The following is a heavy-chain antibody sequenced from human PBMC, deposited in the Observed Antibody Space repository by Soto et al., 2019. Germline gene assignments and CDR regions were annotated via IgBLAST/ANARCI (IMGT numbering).Heavy chain of an antibody. V-gene: IGHV3-33*01. J-gene: IGHJ4*02. CDR1: GFTFSSYG. D-gene: IGHD3-22*01. Sequence: GGSLRLSCAASGFTFSSYGMHWVRQAPGKGLEWVAVIWYDGSNKYYADSVKGRFTISRDNSKNTLYLQMNSLRAEDTAVYYCARATTYYYDSSGYWSLNYWGQGTLVTVSS. CDR3: ARATTYYYDSSGYWSLNY. CDR2: IWYDGSNK.